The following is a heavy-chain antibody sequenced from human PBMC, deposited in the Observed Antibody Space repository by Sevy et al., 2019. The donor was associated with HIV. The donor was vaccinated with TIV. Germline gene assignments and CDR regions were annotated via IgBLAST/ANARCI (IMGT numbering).Heavy chain of an antibody. V-gene: IGHV3-30*18. CDR3: ANSRGRYEGSSWLYYYYLMDV. CDR1: GFTFSRYG. CDR2: ISNDGSDK. Sequence: GGSLRLSCDAAGFTFSRYGMHWARQAPGKGLEWVAVISNDGSDKEYADSVKGRFTVSRDNSKDTVYLQMNSLRPEDTAVYYCANSRGRYEGSSWLYYYYLMDVWGQGTTVTVSS. D-gene: IGHD6-13*01. J-gene: IGHJ6*02.